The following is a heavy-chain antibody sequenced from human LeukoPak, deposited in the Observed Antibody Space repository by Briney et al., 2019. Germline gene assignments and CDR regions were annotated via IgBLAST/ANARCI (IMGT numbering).Heavy chain of an antibody. Sequence: SETLSLTCTVSGGSISSSSYYWGWIRQPPGKGLEWIGSIYYSGSTYYNPSLQSRVAISIDTSKNQFSLKLSSVTAADTAVYYCARVANGWDWNYRDVYSPRVSYYYYYYYMDVWGKGTTVTVSS. V-gene: IGHV4-39*07. J-gene: IGHJ6*03. D-gene: IGHD1-7*01. CDR2: IYYSGST. CDR1: GGSISSSSYY. CDR3: ARVANGWDWNYRDVYSPRVSYYYYYYYMDV.